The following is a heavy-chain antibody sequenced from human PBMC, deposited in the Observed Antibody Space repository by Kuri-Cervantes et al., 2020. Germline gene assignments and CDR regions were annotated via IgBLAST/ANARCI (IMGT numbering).Heavy chain of an antibody. CDR2: IYYSGST. CDR3: ARGQGAILALLDI. D-gene: IGHD3-3*01. CDR1: GGSISSGGYF. Sequence: SETLSLTCTVSGGSISSGGYFWSWIRQHAGKGLEWIGYIYYSGSTYYNPSLKSRVTISVDTSKNQFSLKVNSVTAADTAVYYCARGQGAILALLDIWGQGTTVTVSS. V-gene: IGHV4-31*03. J-gene: IGHJ6*02.